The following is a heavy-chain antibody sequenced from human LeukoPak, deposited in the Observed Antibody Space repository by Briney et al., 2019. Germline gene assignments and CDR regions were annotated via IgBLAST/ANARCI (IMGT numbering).Heavy chain of an antibody. CDR1: GGTFSSYA. J-gene: IGHJ4*02. V-gene: IGHV1-69*04. D-gene: IGHD3-22*01. Sequence: GASVKVSCKASGGTFSSYAISWVRQAPGQGLEWMGRIIPILGIANYAQKFQGRVTITADKSTSTAYMELSSLRSEDTAVYYCAREGYYDNSGYPPWPDYWGQGSLVTVSS. CDR2: IIPILGIA. CDR3: AREGYYDNSGYPPWPDY.